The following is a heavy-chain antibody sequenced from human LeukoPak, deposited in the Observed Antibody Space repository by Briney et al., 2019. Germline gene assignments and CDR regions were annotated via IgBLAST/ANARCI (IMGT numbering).Heavy chain of an antibody. CDR2: INHSGST. V-gene: IGHV4-34*01. CDR3: ARASSPAHFDY. Sequence: KSSETLSLTCAVYGGSFSGYYWSWIRQPPGKGLEWIGEINHSGSTNYNPSLKSRVTISVDTSKNQFSLKLSSVTAADTAVYYCARASSPAHFDYWGQGTLVTVSS. CDR1: GGSFSGYY. J-gene: IGHJ4*02.